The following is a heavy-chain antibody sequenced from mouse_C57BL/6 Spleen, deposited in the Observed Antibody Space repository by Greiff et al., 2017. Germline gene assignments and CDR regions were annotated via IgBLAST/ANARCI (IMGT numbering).Heavy chain of an antibody. J-gene: IGHJ2*01. V-gene: IGHV3-6*01. D-gene: IGHD1-1*01. CDR3: AREYYYGSSLDY. CDR1: GYSITSGYY. Sequence: ESGPGLVKPSQSLSLTCSVTGYSITSGYYWNWIRQFPGNKLEWMGYISYDGSNNYNPSLKNRISITRDTSKNQFFLKLNSVTTEDTATYYCAREYYYGSSLDYWGQGTTLTVSS. CDR2: ISYDGSN.